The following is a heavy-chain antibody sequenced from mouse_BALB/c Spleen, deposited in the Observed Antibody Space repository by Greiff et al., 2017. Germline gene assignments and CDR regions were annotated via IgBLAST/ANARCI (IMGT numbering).Heavy chain of an antibody. Sequence: VQLQQSGAELVRSGASVKLSCTASGFNIKDYYMHWVKQRPEQGLEWIGWIDPENGDTEYAPKFQGKATMTADTSSNTAYLQLSSLTSEDTAVYYCNAKLLRSYAMDYWGQGTSVTVSS. CDR3: NAKLLRSYAMDY. J-gene: IGHJ4*01. CDR1: GFNIKDYY. V-gene: IGHV14-4*02. D-gene: IGHD1-1*01. CDR2: IDPENGDT.